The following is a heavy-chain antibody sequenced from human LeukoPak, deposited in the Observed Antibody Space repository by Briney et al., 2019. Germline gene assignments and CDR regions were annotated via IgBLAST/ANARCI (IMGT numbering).Heavy chain of an antibody. V-gene: IGHV1-2*02. CDR3: ARHAPHWLVLRASFDY. J-gene: IGHJ4*02. D-gene: IGHD6-19*01. Sequence: GASVKVSCKASGYTFTGYYMHWVRQAPGQGLEWMGWINPNSGGTNYAQKFQGRVTMTRDTSISTAYMELSRLRSDDTAVYYCARHAPHWLVLRASFDYWGQGTLVTVSS. CDR1: GYTFTGYY. CDR2: INPNSGGT.